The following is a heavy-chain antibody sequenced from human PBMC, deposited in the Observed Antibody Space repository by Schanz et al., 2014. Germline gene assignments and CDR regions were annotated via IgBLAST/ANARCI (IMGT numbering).Heavy chain of an antibody. CDR1: GGTFNSYT. D-gene: IGHD3-10*01. Sequence: QVQLVQSGAEVKKPGSSMKVSCKASGGTFNSYTINWVRQAPGQGLEWMGRIIPILGIANYAQKFQGRVTITADRSTSTAYTELSSLRSEDTAVYYCARGYGDSRTDFWGQGTLVTVSS. J-gene: IGHJ4*02. CDR3: ARGYGDSRTDF. V-gene: IGHV1-69*02. CDR2: IIPILGIA.